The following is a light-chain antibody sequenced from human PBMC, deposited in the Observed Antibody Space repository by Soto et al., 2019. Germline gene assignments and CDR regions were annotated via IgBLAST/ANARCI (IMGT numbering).Light chain of an antibody. CDR2: GVS. CDR1: SSDIGGYEY. CDR3: YSSRSSSTTVYV. Sequence: QSALTQPASVSGSPGQSITISCAGTSSDIGGYEYVAWYQQHPGKAPKLMIYGVSNRPSGVSNRFSGSKSGNTASLTISGLQAEDEADYFCYSSRSSSTTVYVFGTGTKVTVL. J-gene: IGLJ1*01. V-gene: IGLV2-14*03.